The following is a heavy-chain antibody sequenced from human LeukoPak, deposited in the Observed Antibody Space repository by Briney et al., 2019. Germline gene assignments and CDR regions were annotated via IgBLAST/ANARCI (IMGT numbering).Heavy chain of an antibody. CDR3: ARDLWAVPAAILYNWFDP. Sequence: PGGSLRLSCAASGFTFSSYWMHWVRQAPGKGLVWVSRINSYGSSTSYADSGKGRFTISRDNAKNTLYLQMNSLRAEDTAVYYCARDLWAVPAAILYNWFDPWGQGTLVTVSS. CDR1: GFTFSSYW. D-gene: IGHD2-2*02. J-gene: IGHJ5*02. CDR2: INSYGSST. V-gene: IGHV3-74*01.